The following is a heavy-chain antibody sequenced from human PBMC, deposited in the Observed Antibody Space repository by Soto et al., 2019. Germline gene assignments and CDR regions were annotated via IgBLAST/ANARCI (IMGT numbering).Heavy chain of an antibody. Sequence: PSETLSLTCTVSGDSISNYYWSRIRQPPGKGLEWIGYMYHSGTTNYNPSLKSRVTISIDTSKNQFSLRLSSVTAADTAVYYCARGRYYFDYGGQGALVTVSS. V-gene: IGHV4-59*01. CDR1: GDSISNYY. J-gene: IGHJ4*02. CDR2: MYHSGTT. CDR3: ARGRYYFDY.